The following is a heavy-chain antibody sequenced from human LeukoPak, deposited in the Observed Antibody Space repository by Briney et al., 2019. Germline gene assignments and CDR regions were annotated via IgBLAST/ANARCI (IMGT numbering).Heavy chain of an antibody. CDR1: GGSFSGYY. V-gene: IGHV4-34*01. CDR3: ARGHVGSYAYYYYYGMDV. D-gene: IGHD2-8*01. J-gene: IGHJ6*02. CDR2: INHSGST. Sequence: SETLSLTCAVYGGSFSGYYWSWIRQPPKKGLEWIGEINHSGSTNYNPSLKSRVAISVDTSKNQFSLKVRSVTAADTAVYYCARGHVGSYAYYYYYGMDVWGQGTTVTVSS.